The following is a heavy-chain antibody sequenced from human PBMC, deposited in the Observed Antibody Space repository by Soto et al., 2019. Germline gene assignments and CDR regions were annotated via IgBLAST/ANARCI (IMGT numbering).Heavy chain of an antibody. CDR3: TGMGITGTYYGMDV. CDR1: GYSFTDYH. CDR2: INPKSGGT. Sequence: ASVKVSCKASGYSFTDYHIHWVRQAPGQGLEWLGRINPKSGGTSTAQKFQGWVTMTRDRSISTVYMELTRLRSDDTAVYYCTGMGITGTYYGMDVWGQGTTVTVSS. J-gene: IGHJ6*02. D-gene: IGHD1-20*01. V-gene: IGHV1-2*04.